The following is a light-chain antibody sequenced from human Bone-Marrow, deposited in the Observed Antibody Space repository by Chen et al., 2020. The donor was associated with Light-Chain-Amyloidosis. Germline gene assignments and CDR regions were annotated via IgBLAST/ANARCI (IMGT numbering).Light chain of an antibody. V-gene: IGLV3-25*03. CDR3: QSADSSGTYEVI. CDR2: QDS. J-gene: IGLJ2*01. Sequence: SYELTQPPSVSVSPGQTARITCSGDALAKQYAYWFQQRPGQAPILLIYQDSERPSGIPERFSGSSSGTTVTLTITGVQAEDEADYFCQSADSSGTYEVIFGGGTKLTVL. CDR1: ALAKQY.